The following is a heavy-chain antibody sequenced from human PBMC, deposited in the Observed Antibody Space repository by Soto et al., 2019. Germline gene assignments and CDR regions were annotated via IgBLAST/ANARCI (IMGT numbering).Heavy chain of an antibody. J-gene: IGHJ4*02. CDR1: GGSIGSGGYY. V-gene: IGHV4-31*03. CDR2: IYNRGST. Sequence: QVQLQESGPGLVKPSQTLSLTCTVSGGSIGSGGYYWSWIRQHPGEGLEWIANIYNRGSTYYNPSLKSRVTISLDTSKKQFSLQLSSVTAADTAVYYCARARYYSDSTGYPLFDYWGQGTLVTVSS. D-gene: IGHD3-22*01. CDR3: ARARYYSDSTGYPLFDY.